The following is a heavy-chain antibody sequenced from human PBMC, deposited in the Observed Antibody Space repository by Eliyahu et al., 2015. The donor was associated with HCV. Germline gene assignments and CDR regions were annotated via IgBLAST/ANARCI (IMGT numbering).Heavy chain of an antibody. Sequence: EVQLVESGGGLVQPGGSLRLSCVASGFPLSGHIMNWVRQAPGKGLEWVSHISRGSGSIDYADSVKGRFTISRDNVQNSLYLEMNSLRAEDTAVYYCARDIAGAYGMDVWGQGTTVTVSS. CDR1: GFPLSGHI. D-gene: IGHD2-21*01. V-gene: IGHV3-21*02. CDR2: ISRGSGSI. J-gene: IGHJ6*02. CDR3: ARDIAGAYGMDV.